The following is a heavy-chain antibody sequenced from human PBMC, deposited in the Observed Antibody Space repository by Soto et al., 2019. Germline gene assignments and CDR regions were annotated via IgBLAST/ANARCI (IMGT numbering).Heavy chain of an antibody. CDR3: GRDGYYDSSGYSYYYGMDV. Sequence: SETLSLTCTVSGGSISSYYWSWIRQPPGKGLEWIGYIYYSGSTNYNPSLKSRVTISVDTSKNQFSLKLSSVTAADTAVYYCGRDGYYDSSGYSYYYGMDVWGQVTTGTVAS. CDR2: IYYSGST. J-gene: IGHJ6*02. CDR1: GGSISSYY. V-gene: IGHV4-59*01. D-gene: IGHD3-22*01.